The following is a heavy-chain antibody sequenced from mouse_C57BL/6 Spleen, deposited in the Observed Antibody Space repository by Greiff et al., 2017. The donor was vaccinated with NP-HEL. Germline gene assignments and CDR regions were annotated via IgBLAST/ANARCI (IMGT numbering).Heavy chain of an antibody. CDR1: GFTFSDYY. D-gene: IGHD3-3*01. CDR2: INYDGSST. Sequence: EVNVVESEGGLVQPGSSMKLSCTASGFTFSDYYMAWVRQVPEKGLEWVANINYDGSSTYYLDSLKSRFIISRDNAKNILYLQMSSLKSEDTATYYCAREGRYFDVWGTGTTVTVSS. CDR3: AREGRYFDV. V-gene: IGHV5-16*01. J-gene: IGHJ1*03.